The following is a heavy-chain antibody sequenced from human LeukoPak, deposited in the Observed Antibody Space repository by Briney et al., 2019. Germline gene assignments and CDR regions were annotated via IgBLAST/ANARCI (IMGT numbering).Heavy chain of an antibody. Sequence: GGSLRLSCAASGFTFSSYAMSWVRQAPGKGLEWVSAISGSGGSTYYADSVKGRFTISRDNSKNTLYLQMNSLRAEDTAVYYCAKDSRRWLQSTYFDYWGQGTLVTVSS. J-gene: IGHJ4*02. CDR2: ISGSGGST. D-gene: IGHD5-24*01. CDR1: GFTFSSYA. CDR3: AKDSRRWLQSTYFDY. V-gene: IGHV3-23*01.